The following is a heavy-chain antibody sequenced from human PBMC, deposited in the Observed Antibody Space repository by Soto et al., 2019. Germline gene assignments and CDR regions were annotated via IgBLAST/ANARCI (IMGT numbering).Heavy chain of an antibody. Sequence: PGGSHRHSSTASGLNFISYAMSWVRQATGKGLEWVSAISGSGGSTYYADSVKGRFTISRDNSKNTLYLQMNSLRAEDTAVYYCAKDIVVVPAATYFDYWGQGTLVTVSS. D-gene: IGHD2-2*01. CDR3: AKDIVVVPAATYFDY. V-gene: IGHV3-23*01. CDR2: ISGSGGST. CDR1: GLNFISYA. J-gene: IGHJ4*02.